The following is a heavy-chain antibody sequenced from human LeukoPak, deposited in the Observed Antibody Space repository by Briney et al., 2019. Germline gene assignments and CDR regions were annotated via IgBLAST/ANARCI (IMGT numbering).Heavy chain of an antibody. D-gene: IGHD3-22*01. Sequence: GGSLRLSCAASGFTFSSYSMNWVRQAPGKGLEWVSSISSSSSYIYYADSVKGRFTISRDNAKNSLYLQMNSLRAEDTAVYYCARDTDSSGYSEFDYWGQGTLVTVSS. CDR1: GFTFSSYS. CDR2: ISSSSSYI. V-gene: IGHV3-21*01. J-gene: IGHJ4*02. CDR3: ARDTDSSGYSEFDY.